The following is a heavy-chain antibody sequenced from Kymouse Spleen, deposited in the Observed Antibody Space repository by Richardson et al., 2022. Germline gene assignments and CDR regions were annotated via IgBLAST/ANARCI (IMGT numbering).Heavy chain of an antibody. Sequence: QVQLQQWGAGLLKPSETLSLTCAVYGGSFSGYYWSWIRQPPGKGLEWIGEINHSGSTNYNPSLKSRVTISVDTSKNQFSLKLSSVTAADTAVYYCARAEYSSSSGRYGMDVWGQGTTVTVSS. CDR3: ARAEYSSSSGRYGMDV. J-gene: IGHJ6*02. CDR1: GGSFSGYY. D-gene: IGHD6-6*01. V-gene: IGHV4-34*01. CDR2: INHSGST.